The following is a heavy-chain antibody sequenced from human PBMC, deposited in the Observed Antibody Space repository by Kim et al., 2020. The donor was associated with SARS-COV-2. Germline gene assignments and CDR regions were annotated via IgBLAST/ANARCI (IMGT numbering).Heavy chain of an antibody. CDR2: ISGDTKT. Sequence: GGSLRLSCATSGFTFSTNAMNWVRQAPGKGLEWVAGISGDTKTYYYDSVNGRFTISSDFSKNTLFLQIISRRVDDTALYYCAKDIWGFAGNDHWGQGNLGPVS. D-gene: IGHD3-10*01. CDR1: GFTFSTNA. CDR3: AKDIWGFAGNDH. V-gene: IGHV3-23*01. J-gene: IGHJ4*02.